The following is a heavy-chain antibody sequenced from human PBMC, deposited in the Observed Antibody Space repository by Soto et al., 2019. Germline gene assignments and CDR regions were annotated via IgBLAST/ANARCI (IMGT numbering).Heavy chain of an antibody. D-gene: IGHD3-10*01. V-gene: IGHV1-2*02. J-gene: IGHJ3*02. CDR3: ARVLIGATTDEAFDI. Sequence: QVQLVQSGAEVKKPGASVKVSCKASGYTFTAYYMHWVRQAPGQGLEWMGWINPNSGGTIYAQHFPGRVTMSRETSISTAYMEVSRLTSDDTAVYYCARVLIGATTDEAFDIWGQGTMVTVSS. CDR2: INPNSGGT. CDR1: GYTFTAYY.